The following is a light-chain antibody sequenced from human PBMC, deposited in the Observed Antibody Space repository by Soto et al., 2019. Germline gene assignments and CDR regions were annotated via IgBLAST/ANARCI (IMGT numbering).Light chain of an antibody. J-gene: IGKJ2*01. CDR3: QQYGTSPMYT. V-gene: IGKV3-20*01. CDR2: GAS. Sequence: EIVLTQSPGTLSLSPGERATLSCRASQSVSSSYLAWYQQKPGQAPRLLIYGASNRATGIPDRFSGSGSGTDFTLTISRLEPEDFAVYYCQQYGTSPMYTFGPGTKLEIK. CDR1: QSVSSSY.